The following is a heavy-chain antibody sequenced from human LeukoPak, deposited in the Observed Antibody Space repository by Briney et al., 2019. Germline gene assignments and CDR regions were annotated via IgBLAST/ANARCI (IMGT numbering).Heavy chain of an antibody. CDR1: GFTFSSYG. J-gene: IGHJ6*02. CDR2: ISYDGSNK. D-gene: IGHD4-11*01. CDR3: AKDPRRSRNYDYYYYYGMDV. Sequence: GRSLRLSCAASGFTFSSYGMHWVRQAPGKGLEWVAVISYDGSNKYYADSVKGRFTISRDNSKNTLYLQMNSLRAEDTAVYYCAKDPRRSRNYDYYYYYGMDVWGQGTTVTVPS. V-gene: IGHV3-30*18.